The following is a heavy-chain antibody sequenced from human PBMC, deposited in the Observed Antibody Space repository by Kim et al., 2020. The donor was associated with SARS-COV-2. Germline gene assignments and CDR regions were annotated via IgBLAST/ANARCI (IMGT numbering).Heavy chain of an antibody. V-gene: IGHV4-61*02. J-gene: IGHJ2*01. CDR2: IYTSGST. D-gene: IGHD6-13*01. CDR1: GGSISSGSYY. Sequence: SETLSLTCTVSGGSISSGSYYWSWIRQPAGKGLEWIGRIYTSGSTNYNPSLKSRVTISVDTSKNQFSLKLSSVTAADTAVYYCARDSQLVQWLVGWYFDLWGRGTLVTVSS. CDR3: ARDSQLVQWLVGWYFDL.